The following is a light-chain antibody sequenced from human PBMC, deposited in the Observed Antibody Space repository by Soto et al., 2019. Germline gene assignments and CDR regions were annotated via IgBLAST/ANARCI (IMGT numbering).Light chain of an antibody. Sequence: DIQMTQSPSSLSASVGDRAAITCRASQGISSYLAWYQQKPGKVPKLLIYAASTLHTGVPSRFSGSGSGTDFTLTISSLQPEDVATYYCQKYNRAPYTFGHGTKVDIK. CDR1: QGISSY. CDR3: QKYNRAPYT. CDR2: AAS. J-gene: IGKJ3*01. V-gene: IGKV1-27*01.